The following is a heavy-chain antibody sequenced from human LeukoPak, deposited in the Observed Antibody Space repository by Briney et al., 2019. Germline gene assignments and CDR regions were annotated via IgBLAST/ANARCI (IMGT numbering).Heavy chain of an antibody. Sequence: SETLSLTCTVSADSISSPYYWGWIRQPPGKGLEWIGSIYHSGSSYYNPSLKSRVSISVDTSKNQFFLELNSVTAADTAIYYCAREHYYDSTAYLHWGQGTLVTVSS. CDR1: ADSISSPYY. CDR3: AREHYYDSTAYLH. J-gene: IGHJ4*02. D-gene: IGHD3-22*01. V-gene: IGHV4-38-2*02. CDR2: IYHSGSS.